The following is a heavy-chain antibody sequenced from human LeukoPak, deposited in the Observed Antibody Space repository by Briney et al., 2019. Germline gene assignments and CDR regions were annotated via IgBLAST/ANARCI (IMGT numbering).Heavy chain of an antibody. D-gene: IGHD3-3*01. CDR2: IYTSGST. V-gene: IGHV4-4*07. Sequence: PSETLSLTCTVSGGSLSSYYWSWIRQPAGKGLEWIGRIYTSGSTNYNPSLKSRVTMSVDTSKNQFSLKLSSVTAADTAVYYCAGSNYDFWSGYSTFDYWGQGTLVTVSS. J-gene: IGHJ4*02. CDR1: GGSLSSYY. CDR3: AGSNYDFWSGYSTFDY.